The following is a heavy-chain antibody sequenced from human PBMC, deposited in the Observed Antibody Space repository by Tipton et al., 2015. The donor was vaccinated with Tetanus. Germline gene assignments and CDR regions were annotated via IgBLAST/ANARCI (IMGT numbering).Heavy chain of an antibody. J-gene: IGHJ4*02. CDR3: ARDSTYLFDY. D-gene: IGHD2-2*01. Sequence: SLRLSCAASGFTFQDYAIHWVRQVRGKGLEWVAALSGSGGSKVYADSVKGRFTISRDNAKNSLYLQMNSLRAEDTAVYYCARDSTYLFDYWGQGTLVTVSS. CDR1: GFTFQDYA. V-gene: IGHV3-9*01. CDR2: LSGSGGSK.